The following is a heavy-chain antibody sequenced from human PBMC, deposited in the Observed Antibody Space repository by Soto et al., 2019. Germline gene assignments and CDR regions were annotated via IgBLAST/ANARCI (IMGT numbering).Heavy chain of an antibody. CDR3: AGHSSSYYYRDV. J-gene: IGHJ6*03. Sequence: PSETLSLTCTVSGGSISSSNYYWGWISQPPGKGLEWIGSGYYSGNTYYNPSLKSRVTMSVDTSKNQFSLKLSSVPAADTVVYYCAGHSSSYYYRDVWGKGTTVTVSS. D-gene: IGHD6-6*01. V-gene: IGHV4-39*01. CDR1: GGSISSSNYY. CDR2: GYYSGNT.